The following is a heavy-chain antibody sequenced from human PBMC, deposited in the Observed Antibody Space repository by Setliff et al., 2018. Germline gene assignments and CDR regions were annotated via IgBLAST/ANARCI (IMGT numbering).Heavy chain of an antibody. CDR2: INPNAGNI. J-gene: IGHJ6*03. CDR1: GYMFTTYG. D-gene: IGHD2-15*01. V-gene: IGHV1-18*01. CDR3: ARGEHIVSGDFYHYIDV. Sequence: ASVKVSCKTSGYMFTTYGISWVRQAPGQGLEWMGWINPNAGNINYIQKFQGRVTMTRDTSISTAYMELRRLKSDDTAVYYCARGEHIVSGDFYHYIDVWGKGTTVTVSS.